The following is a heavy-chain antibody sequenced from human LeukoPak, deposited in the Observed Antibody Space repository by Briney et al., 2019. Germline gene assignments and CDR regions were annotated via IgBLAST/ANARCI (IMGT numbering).Heavy chain of an antibody. Sequence: GESLRLSSPASGFTVSPYGMHWVRQAPGKGLEWVTFIRFDGSNEYYTDSVKGRFTISRDNSKNTLYLQMNSLRAEDTAVYYCAGDFDYWGQGTLVTVSS. J-gene: IGHJ4*02. CDR3: AGDFDY. V-gene: IGHV3-30*02. CDR2: IRFDGSNE. CDR1: GFTVSPYG.